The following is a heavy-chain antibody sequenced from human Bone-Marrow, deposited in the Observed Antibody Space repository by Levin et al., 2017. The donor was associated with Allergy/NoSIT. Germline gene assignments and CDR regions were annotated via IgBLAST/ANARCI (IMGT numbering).Heavy chain of an antibody. D-gene: IGHD2-21*01. CDR1: GFTFSSYV. CDR3: AKMGIVAALSHEQDYFDH. Sequence: PGGSLRLSCAASGFTFSSYVMSWVRQVPGKGLEWVSDISGRGDNTHYADSVQGRFIISRDNSRDRVLLQMNSLRGEDRAVYYCAKMGIVAALSHEQDYFDHWGQGTLVTVSS. CDR2: ISGRGDNT. V-gene: IGHV3-23*01. J-gene: IGHJ4*02.